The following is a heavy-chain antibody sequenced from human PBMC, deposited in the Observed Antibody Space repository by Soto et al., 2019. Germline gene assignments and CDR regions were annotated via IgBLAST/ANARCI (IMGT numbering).Heavy chain of an antibody. D-gene: IGHD3-16*01. CDR2: IMKDGSQE. V-gene: IGHV3-7*05. CDR3: TRDANYRDDSAYYDVFDI. J-gene: IGHJ3*02. CDR1: GFSFGSDW. Sequence: DVQLTESGGGLVQPGGSLRLSCGASGFSFGSDWMAWVRQAPGKGLEWVANIMKDGSQEHYADSVRGRFSVSRDNAKDSLYLQMNSLRLEDTAVYYCTRDANYRDDSAYYDVFDIWGQGTMVTVSS.